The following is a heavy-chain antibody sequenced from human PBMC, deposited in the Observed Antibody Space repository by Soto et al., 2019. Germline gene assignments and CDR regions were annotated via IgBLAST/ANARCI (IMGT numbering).Heavy chain of an antibody. J-gene: IGHJ5*02. Sequence: SETLSLTCTVSGGSISSFYWSWIRQPAGKGLEWIGEINHTGGTHYNPSLKSRVTMSVDTSKNQFSLRLSSVTAADTAIYYCATRITVFGLLIPPFDPWGQGTQVTVSS. V-gene: IGHV4-59*04. CDR1: GGSISSFY. CDR3: ATRITVFGLLIPPFDP. D-gene: IGHD3-3*01. CDR2: INHTGGT.